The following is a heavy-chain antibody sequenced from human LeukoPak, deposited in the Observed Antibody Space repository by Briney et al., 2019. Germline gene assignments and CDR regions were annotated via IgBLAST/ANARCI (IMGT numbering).Heavy chain of an antibody. CDR1: GYSFTSNY. J-gene: IGHJ4*02. V-gene: IGHV1-46*01. CDR2: IYPRDGST. CDR3: ARDQEAFGY. Sequence: ASVKVSCKASGYSFTSNYIHWVRQAPGQGLEWMGMIYPRDGSTSYAQKFQGRVTVTRDTSTSTVHMELSGLRSEDTAVYYCARDQEAFGYWGQGTLVTVSS.